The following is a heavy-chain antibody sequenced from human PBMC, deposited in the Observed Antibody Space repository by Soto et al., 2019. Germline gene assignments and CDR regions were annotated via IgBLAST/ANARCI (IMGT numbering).Heavy chain of an antibody. CDR2: MNPNSGNT. Sequence: SSVKVSCKASGYTFTSYDINWVRQATGQGLEWMGWMNPNSGNTGYAQKFQGRVTMTRNTSISTAYMELSSLRSEDTAVYYCARHAAERYFDFRYYYMDVWGKGTTVTVSS. J-gene: IGHJ6*03. CDR3: ARHAAERYFDFRYYYMDV. CDR1: GYTFTSYD. V-gene: IGHV1-8*01. D-gene: IGHD3-9*01.